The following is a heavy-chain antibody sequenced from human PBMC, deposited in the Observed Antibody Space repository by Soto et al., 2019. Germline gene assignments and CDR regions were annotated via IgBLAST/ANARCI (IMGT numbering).Heavy chain of an antibody. CDR1: GYTFISYD. Sequence: QVQLVQSGAEVKKPGASVKVSCKPSGYTFISYDINWVRQATGQGLVWMGWMNPNTGDTGYAQKFQGRVTMTRNTSINTANLELSSLRSEDTAVYFCARGDGYIFDYWGQGTLVTVSS. D-gene: IGHD5-12*01. CDR2: MNPNTGDT. CDR3: ARGDGYIFDY. V-gene: IGHV1-8*01. J-gene: IGHJ4*02.